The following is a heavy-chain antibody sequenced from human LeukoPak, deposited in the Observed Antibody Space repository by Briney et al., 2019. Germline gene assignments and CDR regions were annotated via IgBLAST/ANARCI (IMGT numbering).Heavy chain of an antibody. CDR1: GYSISSGYY. V-gene: IGHV4-38-2*02. CDR2: IYTSGST. CDR3: ARETGYDSRGYYFAFDI. J-gene: IGHJ3*02. Sequence: PSETLSLTCTVSGYSISSGYYWGWIRQPPGKGLEWIGRIYTSGSTEYNPSLKSRVTISGDTSNNHLSLKLSSVTAADTAMYYCARETGYDSRGYYFAFDIWGQGTMVTVSS. D-gene: IGHD3-22*01.